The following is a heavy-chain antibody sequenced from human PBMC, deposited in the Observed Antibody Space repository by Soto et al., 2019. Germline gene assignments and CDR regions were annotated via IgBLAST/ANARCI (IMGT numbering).Heavy chain of an antibody. CDR1: GGSISSGGYY. J-gene: IGHJ4*02. D-gene: IGHD1-1*01. V-gene: IGHV4-31*03. CDR3: ARRYGYSFDY. Sequence: SETLSLTCTVSGGSISSGGYYWSWIRQYPGKGLEWIGYIYYSGSTYYNPSLKSRVTISVDTSKNQFSLKLSSVTAADTAVYYCARRYGYSFDYWGQGTLVTVSS. CDR2: IYYSGST.